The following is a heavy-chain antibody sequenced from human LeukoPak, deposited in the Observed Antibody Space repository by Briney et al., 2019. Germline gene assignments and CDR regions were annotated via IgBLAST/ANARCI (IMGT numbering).Heavy chain of an antibody. CDR1: GGSISSGGYS. Sequence: SETLSLTCTVSGGSISSGGYSWSWIRQPPGKGLEWIGYIYHNGNTYYNPSLKSRVTISVDMSKNQFSLNLRSVTAADTAVYYCARVLRSSGSYHFDYWGQGTLVTVSS. J-gene: IGHJ4*02. D-gene: IGHD3-10*01. CDR2: IYHNGNT. CDR3: ARVLRSSGSYHFDY. V-gene: IGHV4-30-2*01.